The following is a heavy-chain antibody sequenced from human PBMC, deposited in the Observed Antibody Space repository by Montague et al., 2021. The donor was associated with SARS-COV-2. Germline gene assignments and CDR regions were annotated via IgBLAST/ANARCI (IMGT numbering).Heavy chain of an antibody. CDR1: GFTLSSYA. Sequence: SLRLSCAASGFTLSSYAMNWVCQAPGKGLEWVSSISGSDDTTYYADSVKGRFTISRDSSKNTLYLQMNSLRVEETAVYYCAKGFTSWPRGLFDYWGQGSLVTVSS. CDR2: ISGSDDTT. CDR3: AKGFTSWPRGLFDY. D-gene: IGHD2-2*01. J-gene: IGHJ4*02. V-gene: IGHV3-23*01.